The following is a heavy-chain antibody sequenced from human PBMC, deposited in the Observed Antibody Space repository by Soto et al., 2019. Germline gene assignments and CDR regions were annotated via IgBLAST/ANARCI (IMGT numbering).Heavy chain of an antibody. CDR2: ISHRGNT. CDR3: ARYRFTATWSKFDY. Sequence: QVQLQQSGPGLVKPSQTLSLTCAVSGVSIGSDAYYWSWIRQHPGTGLRWVGFISHRGNTYYNPSLKSRLTLSVDMSKNQFSLQLTSVTAADTAVYFCARYRFTATWSKFDYWGQGTLVTVSS. V-gene: IGHV4-31*11. CDR1: GVSIGSDAYY. J-gene: IGHJ4*02. D-gene: IGHD3-16*02.